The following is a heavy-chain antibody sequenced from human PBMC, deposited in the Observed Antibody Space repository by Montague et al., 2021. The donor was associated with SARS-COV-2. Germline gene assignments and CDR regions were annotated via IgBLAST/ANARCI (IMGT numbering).Heavy chain of an antibody. CDR3: ARFPTSYYYDSKAAPATPDAFDI. J-gene: IGHJ3*02. V-gene: IGHV4-34*01. CDR2: INHSGGT. Sequence: SETLSLTCAVYGGSFSGYYWSWIRQPPGKGLEWIGEINHSGGTNYNPSLKSRVTISVDTSKNQFSLKLSSVTAADTAVYYCARFPTSYYYDSKAAPATPDAFDIWGQGTMVTVSS. D-gene: IGHD3-22*01. CDR1: GGSFSGYY.